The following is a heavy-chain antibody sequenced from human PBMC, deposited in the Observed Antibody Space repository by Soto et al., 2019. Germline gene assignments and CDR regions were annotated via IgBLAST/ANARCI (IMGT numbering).Heavy chain of an antibody. CDR1: GFTFSSYS. V-gene: IGHV3-21*01. J-gene: IGHJ6*02. CDR3: ARDEGYCSSTSCYYYYYGMDV. CDR2: ISSSSSYI. D-gene: IGHD2-2*01. Sequence: VGSLRLSCAASGFTFSSYSMNWVRQAPGKGLEWVSSISSSSSYIYYADSVKGRFTISRDNAKNSLYLQMNSLRAEDTAVYYCARDEGYCSSTSCYYYYYGMDVWGQGTTVTVSS.